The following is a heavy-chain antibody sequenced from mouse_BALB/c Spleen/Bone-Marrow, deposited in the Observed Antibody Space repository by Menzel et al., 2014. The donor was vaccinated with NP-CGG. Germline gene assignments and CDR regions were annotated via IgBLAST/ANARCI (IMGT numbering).Heavy chain of an antibody. CDR2: IDPANGNT. CDR1: GFNIKDTN. D-gene: IGHD1-1*01. Sequence: VQLKQSGAELVKPGASVKLSCTASGFNIKDTNMHWVKQRPEQGLEWIGRIDPANGNTKYDPKFQGKATITADTSSNTAYLQLSSLTSEDTAVYHCVRSREYYFDYWGQGTTLTVSS. CDR3: VRSREYYFDY. J-gene: IGHJ2*01. V-gene: IGHV14-3*02.